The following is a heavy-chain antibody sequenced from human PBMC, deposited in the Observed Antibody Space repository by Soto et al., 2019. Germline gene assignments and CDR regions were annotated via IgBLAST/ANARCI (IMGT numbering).Heavy chain of an antibody. CDR2: ISGSGGST. CDR1: GFTFSSYA. CDR3: PTVGYDSSGYFPGYFDY. Sequence: GGSLRLSCAASGFTFSSYAMSWVRQAPGKGLEWVSAISGSGGSTYYADSVKGRFTISRDNSKNTLYLQMNSLRAEDTAVYYCPTVGYDSSGYFPGYFDYWGQRTLVTV. J-gene: IGHJ4*02. D-gene: IGHD3-22*01. V-gene: IGHV3-23*01.